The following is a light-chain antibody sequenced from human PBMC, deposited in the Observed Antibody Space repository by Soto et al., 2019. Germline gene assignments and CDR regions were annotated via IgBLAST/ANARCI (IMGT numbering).Light chain of an antibody. CDR3: CSFAGSSTWV. J-gene: IGLJ3*02. CDR2: GGS. V-gene: IGLV2-23*01. CDR1: SSDFGSYNL. Sequence: QSALTQPASVSGSPGQSITISCTGTSSDFGSYNLVSWYQQYPGKAPKLMIYGGSKRPSGVSNRFSGSKSGNTASLTISGLQAEDEADYYCCSFAGSSTWVFGGGTKLTVL.